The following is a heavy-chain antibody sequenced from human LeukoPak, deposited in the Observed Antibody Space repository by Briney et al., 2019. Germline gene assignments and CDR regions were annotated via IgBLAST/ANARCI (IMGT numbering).Heavy chain of an antibody. CDR3: ARDPGYCSGGSCYGFRYYFDY. J-gene: IGHJ4*02. Sequence: PSETLSLTCTVSGGSISSYYWSWFRQPPGKGLEWIGYIYYSGSTNYNPSLKSRVTISVDTSKNQFSLKLSSVTAADTAVYYCARDPGYCSGGSCYGFRYYFDYWGQGTLVTVSS. D-gene: IGHD2-15*01. CDR1: GGSISSYY. V-gene: IGHV4-59*01. CDR2: IYYSGST.